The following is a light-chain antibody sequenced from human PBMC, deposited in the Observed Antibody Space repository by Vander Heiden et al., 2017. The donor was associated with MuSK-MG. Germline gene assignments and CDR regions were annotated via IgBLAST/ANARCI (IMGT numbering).Light chain of an antibody. CDR1: SSDVGGYTY. CDR3: CSYAGGNTCL. V-gene: IGLV2-11*01. CDR2: DVS. J-gene: IGLJ2*01. Sequence: QSALTQPRSVSGSPGQSVTISCTGTSSDVGGYTYVSWYQQYPGNVPKVVIYDVSYRPSGVPDRFSGSKSGNTASLTISGLQAEDEADYYCCSYAGGNTCLFGGGTKVTVL.